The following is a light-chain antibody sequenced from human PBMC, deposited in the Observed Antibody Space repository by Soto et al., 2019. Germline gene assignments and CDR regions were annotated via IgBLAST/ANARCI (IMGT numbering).Light chain of an antibody. CDR1: SSDVGSYNL. CDR2: EGS. CDR3: CSYAGSNIWV. Sequence: QSALTQSASVSGSPGQSITISCTGTSSDVGSYNLVSWYQQYSGKAPKLMIYEGSKRPSGVSSRFSGSKSGNTASLTISGLQAEDEADYFCCSYAGSNIWVFGGGTKLTVL. J-gene: IGLJ3*02. V-gene: IGLV2-23*01.